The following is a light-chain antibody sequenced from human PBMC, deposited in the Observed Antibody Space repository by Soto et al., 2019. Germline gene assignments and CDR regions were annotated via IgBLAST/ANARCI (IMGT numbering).Light chain of an antibody. CDR2: DAS. CDR3: QQYHGFW. V-gene: IGKV1-5*01. Sequence: DNPLTQSPSSLSASVGDRVTITCRARHSINDWLAWYQQKPGKAPKLLIYDASSLESGVPLRLSGGGSGTEFSLIINGLQPEDFATYYCQQYHGFWFGQGTKVDIK. CDR1: HSINDW. J-gene: IGKJ1*01.